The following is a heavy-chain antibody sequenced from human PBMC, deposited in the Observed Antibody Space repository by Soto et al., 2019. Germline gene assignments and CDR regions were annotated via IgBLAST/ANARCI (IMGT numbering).Heavy chain of an antibody. CDR2: IYWDDDT. Sequence: QITLKEAGPTLVKPTQTLTLTCSFSGFSLITSGVGVGWIRQPPGKALEWLALIYWDDDTGYSTSLRSRLTIHKDTSRNQVVLTMTNMDPADTATYYCAHTMAPRIFDSWGQGTLVTVSS. J-gene: IGHJ4*02. CDR3: AHTMAPRIFDS. CDR1: GFSLITSGVG. V-gene: IGHV2-5*02.